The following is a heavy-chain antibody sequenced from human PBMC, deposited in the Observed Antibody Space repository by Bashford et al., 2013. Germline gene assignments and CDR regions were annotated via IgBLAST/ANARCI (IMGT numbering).Heavy chain of an antibody. J-gene: IGHJ4*02. CDR1: GGSISSGGYY. Sequence: SETLSLTCTVSGGSISSGGYYWSWIRQPAGKGLEWIGYIYYSGSTNYNPSLKSRVTISVDTSKNQFSLKLSSVTAADTSLYFCARDENASGWYDYWGQGVLVTVSS. V-gene: IGHV4-31*03. D-gene: IGHD6-19*01. CDR3: ARDENASGWYDY. CDR2: IYYSGST.